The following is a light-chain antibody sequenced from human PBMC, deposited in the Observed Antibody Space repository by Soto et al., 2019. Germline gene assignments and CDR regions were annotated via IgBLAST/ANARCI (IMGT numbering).Light chain of an antibody. J-gene: IGKJ4*01. CDR2: DSS. CDR3: QQFNTFPS. V-gene: IGKV1-13*02. CDR1: QGLSSA. Sequence: AVQLTQSPSSLSASIGDRVTITCRASQGLSSAVAGYQHKPGRAPQLLIYDSSNLHSGVPSRFSGGGSGTVFTLTISSLQPEDFATYYCQQFNTFPSFGGGTKVELK.